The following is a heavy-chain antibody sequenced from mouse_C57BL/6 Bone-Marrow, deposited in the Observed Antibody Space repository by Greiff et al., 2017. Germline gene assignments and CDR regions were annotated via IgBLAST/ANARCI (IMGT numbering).Heavy chain of an antibody. CDR3: ATEGLCAY. CDR2: IWRGGST. J-gene: IGHJ3*01. V-gene: IGHV2-5*01. Sequence: VQLQQSGPGLVQPSQSLSITCTVSGFSLTSYGVHWVRQSPGKGLEWLGVIWRGGSTDYNAAFMSRLSITKDNSKRQDFFQMTSMQADDTAIYSSATEGLCAYWGAETLVSVSA. CDR1: GFSLTSYG. D-gene: IGHD3-3*01.